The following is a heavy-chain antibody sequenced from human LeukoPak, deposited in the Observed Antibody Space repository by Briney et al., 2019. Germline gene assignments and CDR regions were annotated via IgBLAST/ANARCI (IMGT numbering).Heavy chain of an antibody. V-gene: IGHV3-33*01. J-gene: IGHJ1*01. CDR1: GFTFSSYG. CDR2: IWYDGSNK. D-gene: IGHD3-22*01. Sequence: PGGSLRLSCAASGFTFSSYGMHWVRQAPGKGLEWVAVIWYDGSNKYYAGSVKGRFTISRDNSKNTLYLQMNSLRAEDTAVYYCAREAYYDSSGYYREYFQHWGQGTLVTVSS. CDR3: AREAYYDSSGYYREYFQH.